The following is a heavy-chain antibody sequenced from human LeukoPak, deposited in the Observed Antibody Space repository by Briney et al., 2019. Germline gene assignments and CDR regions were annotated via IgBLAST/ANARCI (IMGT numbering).Heavy chain of an antibody. CDR3: ARGTPHIVVVPAAHDAFDI. V-gene: IGHV4-34*01. D-gene: IGHD2-2*01. CDR1: GGSFSGYY. CDR2: INHSGST. Sequence: SETLSPTCAVYGGSFSGYYWSWIRQPPGKGLEWIGEINHSGSTNYNPSLKSRVTISVDTSKNQFSLKLSSVTAADTAVYYCARGTPHIVVVPAAHDAFDIWGQGTMVTVSS. J-gene: IGHJ3*02.